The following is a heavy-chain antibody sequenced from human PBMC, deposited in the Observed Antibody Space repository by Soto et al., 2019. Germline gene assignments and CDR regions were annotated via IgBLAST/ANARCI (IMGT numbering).Heavy chain of an antibody. J-gene: IGHJ6*02. D-gene: IGHD3-9*01. CDR3: ASHYDILTGYYKDYYHYGMDV. V-gene: IGHV4-39*01. CDR1: GGSISSSSYY. Sequence: SETLSLTCTVSGGSISSSSYYWGWVRQPPGKGLEWIGSIYYSGSTYYNPSLKSRVTISVDTSKNQFSLKLSSVTAADTAVYYCASHYDILTGYYKDYYHYGMDVWGQGTTVT. CDR2: IYYSGST.